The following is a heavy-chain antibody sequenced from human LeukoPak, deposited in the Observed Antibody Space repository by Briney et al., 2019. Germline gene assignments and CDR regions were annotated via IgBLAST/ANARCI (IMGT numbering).Heavy chain of an antibody. D-gene: IGHD3-10*01. J-gene: IGHJ4*02. CDR3: ARDLSGDGHFDY. CDR1: GFTFSEYY. Sequence: GGSLRLSCAASGFTFSEYYMSWIRQAPGKGLEWVSYISSGSTIYYADSVKGRFTISRDNAKNSLYLQMNSLRAEDTAVYYCARDLSGDGHFDYWGQGTLVTVSS. CDR2: ISSGSTI. V-gene: IGHV3-11*04.